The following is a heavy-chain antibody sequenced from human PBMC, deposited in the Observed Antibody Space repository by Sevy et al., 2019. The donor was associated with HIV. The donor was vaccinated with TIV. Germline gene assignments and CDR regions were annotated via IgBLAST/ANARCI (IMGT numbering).Heavy chain of an antibody. CDR3: AITREYYSDSSGYFDY. CDR2: FDHEDAKT. J-gene: IGHJ4*02. D-gene: IGHD3-22*01. V-gene: IGHV1-24*01. CDR1: GYTLTEFS. Sequence: ASVKVSCKISGYTLTEFSMHWVRQVPGKGLEWMGSFDHEDAKTIYAQKFQGRVTMTEDTSTDTAYMELRSLRSEDTAMYYCAITREYYSDSSGYFDYWGQGTLVTVSS.